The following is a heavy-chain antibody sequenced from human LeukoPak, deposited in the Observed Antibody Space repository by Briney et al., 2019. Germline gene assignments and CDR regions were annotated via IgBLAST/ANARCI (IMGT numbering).Heavy chain of an antibody. CDR1: GGSVSSGSYY. CDR3: ARVSDYYDSSGFDY. Sequence: SETLSLTCTVSGGSVSSGSYYWSWIRQPPGKGLEWLGYIYYSGSTNYNPSLKSRVTISVDTSKNQFSLKLSSVTAADTAVYYCARVSDYYDSSGFDYWGQGTLVTVSS. V-gene: IGHV4-61*01. J-gene: IGHJ4*02. CDR2: IYYSGST. D-gene: IGHD3-22*01.